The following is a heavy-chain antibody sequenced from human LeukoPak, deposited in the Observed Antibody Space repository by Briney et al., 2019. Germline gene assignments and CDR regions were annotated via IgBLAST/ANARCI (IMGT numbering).Heavy chain of an antibody. CDR1: GHTFTSYY. CDR3: ARETRLSGYDFNAFDI. V-gene: IGHV1-46*01. CDR2: INPSGGST. Sequence: ASVKVSCKASGHTFTSYYMHWVRQAPGQGLEWMGIINPSGGSTSYAQKLQGRVTMTTGTSTSTAYMELRSLRSDDTAVYYCARETRLSGYDFNAFDIWGQGTMVTVSS. D-gene: IGHD5-12*01. J-gene: IGHJ3*02.